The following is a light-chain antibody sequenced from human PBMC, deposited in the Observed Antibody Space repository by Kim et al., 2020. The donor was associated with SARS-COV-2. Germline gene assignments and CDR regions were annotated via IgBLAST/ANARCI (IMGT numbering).Light chain of an antibody. CDR3: ATWDDSLSGQV. CDR2: RNT. Sequence: GQRVNRSCSGSSSNIGSKYVDWYQQLPGTAPKLLIYRNTQRPSGVPDRFSGSKSGTSASLAISGLRSEDEADYYCATWDDSLSGQVFGGGTQLTVL. CDR1: SSNIGSKY. J-gene: IGLJ3*02. V-gene: IGLV1-47*01.